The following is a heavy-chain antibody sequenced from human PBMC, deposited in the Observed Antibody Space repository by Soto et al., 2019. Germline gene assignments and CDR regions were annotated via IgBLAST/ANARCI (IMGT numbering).Heavy chain of an antibody. CDR1: GGSISSGDYY. J-gene: IGHJ4*02. CDR2: IYYSGST. CDR3: AREYISSWFDY. D-gene: IGHD6-13*01. V-gene: IGHV4-31*03. Sequence: SETLSLTCTVSGGSISSGDYYWSWIRQHPGKGLEWIGYIYYSGSTYYNPSLKSRVTISVDTSKNQFSLKLSSVTAADTAVYYCAREYISSWFDYWGQGTLVTVSS.